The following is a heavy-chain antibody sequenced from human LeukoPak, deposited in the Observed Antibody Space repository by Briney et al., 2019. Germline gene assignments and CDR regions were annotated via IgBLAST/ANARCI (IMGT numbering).Heavy chain of an antibody. CDR1: GFTFETYT. CDR2: IASDTTYM. CDR3: ARDYYDSSASATFDY. V-gene: IGHV3-21*06. D-gene: IGHD3-22*01. J-gene: IGHJ4*02. Sequence: GGSLRLSCEASGFTFETYTVNWVRQAPGKGLGWVSSIASDTTYMKYADSVKGRFTVSRDNAKNSVFLEMKSLRADDTAIYFCARDYYDSSASATFDYWGRGTLVTVSS.